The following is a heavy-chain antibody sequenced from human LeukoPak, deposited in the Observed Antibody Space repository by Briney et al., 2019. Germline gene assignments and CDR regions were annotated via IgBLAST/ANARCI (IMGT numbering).Heavy chain of an antibody. J-gene: IGHJ2*01. D-gene: IGHD3-22*01. CDR2: IHDSGST. V-gene: IGHV4-59*08. CDR1: GGYISSSF. Sequence: SETLSLTCIDSGGYISSSFWSWIRQPPGKGLEWIGNIHDSGSTNFSPSLKSRVTISVDMSKNQFSLKLSSVTAADTAVYYCARHVGHYDGSGYYYDWYFDLWGRGTLVTVSS. CDR3: ARHVGHYDGSGYYYDWYFDL.